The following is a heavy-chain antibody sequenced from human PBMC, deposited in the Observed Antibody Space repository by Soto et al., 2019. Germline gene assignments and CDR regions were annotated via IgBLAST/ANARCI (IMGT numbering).Heavy chain of an antibody. Sequence: SVKVSCKASGGTFSSYAISWVRQAPGQGLEWMGGIIPIFGTANYAQKFQGRVTITADESTSTAYMELSSLRSEDTAVYYCARFDYGGNNWFDPWGQGTLVTVSS. CDR1: GGTFSSYA. V-gene: IGHV1-69*13. CDR3: ARFDYGGNNWFDP. CDR2: IIPIFGTA. J-gene: IGHJ5*02. D-gene: IGHD4-17*01.